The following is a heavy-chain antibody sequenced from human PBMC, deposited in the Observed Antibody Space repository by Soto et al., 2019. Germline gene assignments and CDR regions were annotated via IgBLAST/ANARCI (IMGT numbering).Heavy chain of an antibody. CDR1: GFTVSDHY. CDR3: ARDHYDSSGGFDY. CDR2: IYYSGST. Sequence: LRLSCAVSGFTVSDHYMDWIRQPPGKGLEWIGYIYYSGSTYYNPSLKSRVTISVDTSKNQFSLKLSAVTAADTAVYYCARDHYDSSGGFDYWGQGTLVTVSS. V-gene: IGHV4-30-4*08. D-gene: IGHD3-22*01. J-gene: IGHJ4*02.